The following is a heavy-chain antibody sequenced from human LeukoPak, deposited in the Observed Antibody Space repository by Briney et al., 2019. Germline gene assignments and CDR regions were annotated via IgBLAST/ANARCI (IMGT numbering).Heavy chain of an antibody. V-gene: IGHV3-21*01. D-gene: IGHD2-2*02. J-gene: IGHJ6*02. CDR3: AREEGYCSSTSCYNGMDV. Sequence: GGSLRLSCAASGFTFSSYSMNWVRQAPGKGLEWVSSISSSSSYIHYADSVKGRFTISRDNAKNSLYLQMNSLRAEDTAVYYCAREEGYCSSTSCYNGMDVWGQGTTVTVSS. CDR2: ISSSSSYI. CDR1: GFTFSSYS.